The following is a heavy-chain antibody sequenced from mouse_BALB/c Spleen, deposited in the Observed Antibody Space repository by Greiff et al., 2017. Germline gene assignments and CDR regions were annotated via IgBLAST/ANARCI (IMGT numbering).Heavy chain of an antibody. V-gene: IGHV5-4*02. CDR1: GFTFSDYY. D-gene: IGHD2-10*01. J-gene: IGHJ3*01. CDR3: ARAYDGNYAWFAY. Sequence: EVHLVESGGGLVKPGGSLKLSCAASGFTFSDYYMYWVRQTPEKRLEWVATISDGGSYTYYPDSVKGRFTISRDNAKNNLYLQMSSLKSEDTAMYYCARAYDGNYAWFAYWGQGTLVTVSA. CDR2: ISDGGSYT.